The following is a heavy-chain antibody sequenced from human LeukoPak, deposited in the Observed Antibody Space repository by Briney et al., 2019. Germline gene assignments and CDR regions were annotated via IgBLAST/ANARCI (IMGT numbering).Heavy chain of an antibody. CDR1: GFTLSSYA. CDR3: AKASRDGYNLDFDY. D-gene: IGHD5-24*01. Sequence: GGSLRLSCAASGFTLSSYAMSWVRQAPGEGLEWVSIISGSGGTTYSADSVKGRFTISRDNPKNTLYLQMNSLRAEDTAVYYCAKASRDGYNLDFDYWGQGTLVTVSS. J-gene: IGHJ4*02. V-gene: IGHV3-23*01. CDR2: ISGSGGTT.